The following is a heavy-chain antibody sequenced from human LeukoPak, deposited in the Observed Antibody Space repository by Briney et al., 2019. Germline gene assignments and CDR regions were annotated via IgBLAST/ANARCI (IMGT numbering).Heavy chain of an antibody. CDR3: AKDCARDYYGSGTCLGY. CDR1: GFTFSSYG. V-gene: IGHV3-30*02. CDR2: IRYDGSNK. D-gene: IGHD3-10*01. J-gene: IGHJ4*02. Sequence: GGSLRLSCAASGFTFSSYGMHWVRQAPGKGLEWVAFIRYDGSNKYYADSVKGRLTISRDNSKNTLYLQMNSLRAEDTAVYYCAKDCARDYYGSGTCLGYWGQGTLVTVSS.